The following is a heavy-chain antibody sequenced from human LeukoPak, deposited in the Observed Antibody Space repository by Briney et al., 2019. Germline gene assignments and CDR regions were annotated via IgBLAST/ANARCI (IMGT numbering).Heavy chain of an antibody. CDR2: IYYSGST. J-gene: IGHJ5*02. CDR1: GGSISSDY. V-gene: IGHV4-59*08. Sequence: PSETLSLTCTVPGGSISSDYWSWIRQPPGKGLEWIGYIYYSGSTNYNPSLKSRVTISVDTSKSQFSLKLSSVTAADTAVYYCARHSGSYYVEFDPWGQGTLVTVSS. CDR3: ARHSGSYYVEFDP. D-gene: IGHD1-26*01.